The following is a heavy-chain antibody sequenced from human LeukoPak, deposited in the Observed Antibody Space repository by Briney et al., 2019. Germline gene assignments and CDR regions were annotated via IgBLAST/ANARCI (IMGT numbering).Heavy chain of an antibody. CDR2: INSDGSST. CDR1: GFTFSSYW. D-gene: IGHD3-10*01. Sequence: PGGSLRLSCAASGFTFSSYWMHWVRQAPRKGLVWVSRINSDGSSTSYADSVQGRFTISRDNAKNTLYLQMNSLRAEDTALYYCARVARGDYYYYYMDVWGKGTTVTVSS. V-gene: IGHV3-74*01. J-gene: IGHJ6*03. CDR3: ARVARGDYYYYYMDV.